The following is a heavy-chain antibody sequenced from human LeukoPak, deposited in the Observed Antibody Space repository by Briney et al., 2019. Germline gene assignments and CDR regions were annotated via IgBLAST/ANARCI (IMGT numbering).Heavy chain of an antibody. CDR3: ARGVIAVITRTNWFDP. CDR1: GYTFTGYY. CDR2: IIPIFGTA. D-gene: IGHD3-22*01. J-gene: IGHJ5*02. Sequence: SVKVSCKASGYTFTGYYMHWVRQAPGQGLEWMGGIIPIFGTANYAQKFQGRVTITADESTSTAYMELSSLRSEDTAVYYCARGVIAVITRTNWFDPWGQGTLVTVSS. V-gene: IGHV1-69*13.